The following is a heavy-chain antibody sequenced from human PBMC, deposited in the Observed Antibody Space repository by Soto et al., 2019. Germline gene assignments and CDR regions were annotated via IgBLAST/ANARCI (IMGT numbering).Heavy chain of an antibody. V-gene: IGHV3-23*01. J-gene: IGHJ4*02. D-gene: IGHD4-17*01. CDR1: GFTFSSFA. CDR3: AKGTAVTTGDMAY. Sequence: EVQLLESGGGLVQPGGSLRLSCAASGFTFSSFAMPWVRQAPGKGLEWVSSLTGSGYSTYYADSVKGRFTISRDNSKNPLYLQMNNQTADDSSLYYCAKGTAVTTGDMAYWGQGSLVTVSS. CDR2: LTGSGYST.